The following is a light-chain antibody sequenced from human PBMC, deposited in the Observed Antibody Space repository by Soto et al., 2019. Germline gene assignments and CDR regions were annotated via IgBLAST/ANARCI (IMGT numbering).Light chain of an antibody. J-gene: IGLJ2*01. CDR1: SSDVGGYNY. Sequence: QSALTQPASVSGSPGQSITISCTGTSSDVGGYNYVSWYQQHPGNAPKLMIYDVSNGPSGVSNRFSGSKSGNTASLTIAGLQAEDEADYYCSSYTSITTVVFGGWTKLTVL. CDR3: SSYTSITTVV. V-gene: IGLV2-14*01. CDR2: DVS.